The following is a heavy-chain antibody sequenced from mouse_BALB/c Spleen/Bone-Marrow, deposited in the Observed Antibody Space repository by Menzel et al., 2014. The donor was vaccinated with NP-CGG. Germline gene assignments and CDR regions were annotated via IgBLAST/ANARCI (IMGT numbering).Heavy chain of an antibody. Sequence: EVMLVESGPELVKPGASVKISCKASGYTFTDFNMHWVKQSHGKSLEWIGFISPYIGGTGYNQKFKSKATLTVDSSSSTAYMELRRLTSEDSAVYYCTRGRRYDGPYFDYWGPGTTLTVSS. V-gene: IGHV1S29*02. CDR2: ISPYIGGT. CDR1: GYTFTDFN. D-gene: IGHD2-14*01. CDR3: TRGRRYDGPYFDY. J-gene: IGHJ2*01.